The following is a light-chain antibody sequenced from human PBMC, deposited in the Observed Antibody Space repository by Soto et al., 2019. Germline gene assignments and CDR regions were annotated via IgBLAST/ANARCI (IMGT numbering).Light chain of an antibody. CDR1: QSVLFSSNNKHH. CDR3: QQYCSTPIT. Sequence: DIVMTQSPDSLAVSLGERATFNCKSSQSVLFSSNNKHHLAWYQQKPGQPPKLLIYWASTRESGVPDRFSGSGSGTDFTLTISSLQAEDVAVYYCQQYCSTPITFGQGTRLEIK. J-gene: IGKJ5*01. V-gene: IGKV4-1*01. CDR2: WAS.